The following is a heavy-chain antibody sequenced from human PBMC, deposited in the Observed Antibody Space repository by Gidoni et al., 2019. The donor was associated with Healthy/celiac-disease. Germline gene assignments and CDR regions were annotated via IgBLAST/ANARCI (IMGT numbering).Heavy chain of an antibody. V-gene: IGHV4-39*02. Sequence: WIGSIYYSGSTYYNPSLKSRVTISVDTSKNQFSLKLSSVTAADTAVYYCARDYGDYVFGYWGQGTLVTVSS. D-gene: IGHD4-17*01. J-gene: IGHJ4*02. CDR3: ARDYGDYVFGY. CDR2: IYYSGST.